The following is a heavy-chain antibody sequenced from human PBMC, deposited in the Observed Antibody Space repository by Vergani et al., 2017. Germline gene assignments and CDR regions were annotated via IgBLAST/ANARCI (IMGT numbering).Heavy chain of an antibody. D-gene: IGHD2-15*01. CDR3: TRSECSGTTCYGHYFDL. Sequence: EVQLLESGGGSVQPGESLRLSCVASGFRFREHGMNWVRQAPGKGLEWVSVIKSDGRTSYAESVRGRFTISRDTSRNAVYLQMNILRVEDTGVYYCTRSECSGTTCYGHYFDLWGHGILVTVSS. CDR1: GFRFREHG. V-gene: IGHV3-66*02. J-gene: IGHJ4*01. CDR2: IKSDGRT.